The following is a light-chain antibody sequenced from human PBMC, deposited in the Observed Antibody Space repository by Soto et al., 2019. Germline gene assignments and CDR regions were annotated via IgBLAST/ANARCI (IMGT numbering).Light chain of an antibody. CDR2: GAS. CDR1: QSISTN. Sequence: IVMTQSPVTMSVSPGERATLSCRASQSISTNLAWYQQKPGQAPRLLIYGASTRATGIPARFNGGGSGTEFTLTISSLQSEDFAVYYCQHYNNWPPWTFGQGTKVETK. CDR3: QHYNNWPPWT. V-gene: IGKV3-15*01. J-gene: IGKJ1*01.